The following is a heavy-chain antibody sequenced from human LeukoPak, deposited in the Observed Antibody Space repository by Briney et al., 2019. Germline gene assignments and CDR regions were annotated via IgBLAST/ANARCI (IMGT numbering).Heavy chain of an antibody. Sequence: PSETLSLTCTVSGGSISSTSYYWGLIRQPPGKGLEWIGSIYYSGSTYYSPSLKSRVTISLDTSKSQFSLKLSSVTAEDTAVYYCARDRELGYWGQGTLVTVSS. CDR3: ARDRELGY. D-gene: IGHD3-10*01. CDR1: GGSISSTSYY. CDR2: IYYSGST. J-gene: IGHJ4*02. V-gene: IGHV4-39*07.